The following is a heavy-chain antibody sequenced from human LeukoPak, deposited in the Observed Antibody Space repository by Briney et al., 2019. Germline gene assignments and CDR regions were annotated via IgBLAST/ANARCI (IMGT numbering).Heavy chain of an antibody. CDR3: ARDPVGEGY. CDR1: GYTFTGYY. Sequence: ASVKVSCKTSGYTFTGYYIQWVRQAPGQGLEWMGYINPDSGGTNYAQEFQGRVTMTRDTSISTAYMELNRLRSDDTAVYYCARDPVGEGYWGQGTLVTVSS. D-gene: IGHD1-26*01. V-gene: IGHV1-2*02. J-gene: IGHJ4*02. CDR2: INPDSGGT.